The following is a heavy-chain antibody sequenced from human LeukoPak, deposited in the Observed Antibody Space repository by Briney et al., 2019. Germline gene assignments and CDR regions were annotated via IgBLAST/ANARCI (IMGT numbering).Heavy chain of an antibody. Sequence: PGGSLRLSCAASGFTFSSYAMSWVRQAPGKGLEWVSSIVGSGGSTYYADSVKGRFTISRDNSKNTLYLQMNSLRAEDTAVYYCAKDIAASGLPRIFDFWGQGTLVTVSS. CDR3: AKDIAASGLPRIFDF. CDR2: IVGSGGST. V-gene: IGHV3-23*01. D-gene: IGHD6-13*01. CDR1: GFTFSSYA. J-gene: IGHJ4*02.